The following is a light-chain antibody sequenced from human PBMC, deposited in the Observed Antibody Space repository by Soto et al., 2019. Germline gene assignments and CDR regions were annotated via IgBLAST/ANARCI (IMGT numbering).Light chain of an antibody. CDR1: QSVSSN. J-gene: IGKJ1*01. V-gene: IGKV3-15*01. CDR3: QQYNNWPPWT. Sequence: EIVMTQSPATLSVSPGERATLSCRASQSVSSNLAWYKQKPGQAPRLLIYGASTRATGIPARFSGSGSGTEFTLTISSLQSEDFAVYYCQQYNNWPPWTFGQGTKGISN. CDR2: GAS.